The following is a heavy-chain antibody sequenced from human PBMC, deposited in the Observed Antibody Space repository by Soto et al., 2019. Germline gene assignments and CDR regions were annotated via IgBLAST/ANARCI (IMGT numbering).Heavy chain of an antibody. Sequence: EVQLVESGGGLVQPGGSLRLSCAASGFTVSSNYMSWVRQAPGKGLEWVSVIYSGGSTYYADSVKGRFTISRDNSKNTLYLQMNSLRAEDTAVYYCATKNYGDTGDWFDPWGQGTLVTVSS. CDR1: GFTVSSNY. CDR2: IYSGGST. CDR3: ATKNYGDTGDWFDP. J-gene: IGHJ5*02. D-gene: IGHD4-17*01. V-gene: IGHV3-66*01.